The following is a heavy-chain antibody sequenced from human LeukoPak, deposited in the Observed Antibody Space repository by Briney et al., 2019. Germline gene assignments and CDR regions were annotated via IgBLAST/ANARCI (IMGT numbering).Heavy chain of an antibody. Sequence: SETLSLTCTVSGGSISSYYWSWIRQPPGKGLEWIGYIYYSGSTNYNPSLKSRDTISVDTSKNQFSLKLSSVTAADTAVYYCARAVLGYYYGSGSYYNWFDPWGQGTLVTVSS. CDR3: ARAVLGYYYGSGSYYNWFDP. J-gene: IGHJ5*02. V-gene: IGHV4-59*01. CDR2: IYYSGST. CDR1: GGSISSYY. D-gene: IGHD3-10*01.